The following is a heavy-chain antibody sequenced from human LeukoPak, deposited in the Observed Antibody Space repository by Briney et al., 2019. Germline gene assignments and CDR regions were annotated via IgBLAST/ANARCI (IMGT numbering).Heavy chain of an antibody. J-gene: IGHJ6*02. V-gene: IGHV4-59*01. D-gene: IGHD3-16*01. CDR2: IYHSGST. CDR3: ARDRWELWYSDYYGLDV. Sequence: SETLSLTCIVSGGSISNEYWSWIRQSPGKGLEWIGYIYHSGSTNYNPTLRSRATISVDTSKNQFSLKLSSVTAADTAVYYCARDRWELWYSDYYGLDVWGQGTAVIVSS. CDR1: GGSISNEY.